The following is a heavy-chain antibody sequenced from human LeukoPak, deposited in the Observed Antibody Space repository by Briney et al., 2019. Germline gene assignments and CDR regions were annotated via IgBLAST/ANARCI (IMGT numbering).Heavy chain of an antibody. Sequence: GGSLRLSCAASGFDFSIYAIDWVRQAPGRGLERVSSISSGSSFQNYADSVKGRFTISRDNTKNSVYLQMNRLRAEDTAVYFCAREGDPPGFYYYHHLDVWGKGTTVTVSS. V-gene: IGHV3-21*01. CDR1: GFDFSIYA. J-gene: IGHJ6*03. D-gene: IGHD3-16*01. CDR3: AREGDPPGFYYYHHLDV. CDR2: ISSGSSFQ.